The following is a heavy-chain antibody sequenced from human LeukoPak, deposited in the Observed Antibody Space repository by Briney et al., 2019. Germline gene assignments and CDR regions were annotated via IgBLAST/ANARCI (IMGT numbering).Heavy chain of an antibody. V-gene: IGHV3-74*01. D-gene: IGHD7-27*01. Sequence: PGGSLRLSCAASGFTFSSYWMHWVRQAPGKGLVWVSGISSDGSSTTYADSVKGRFTISRDNAKNTLYLQMNNLRAEDTAVYYCASRNWGRPFDYWGQGTLVTVSS. J-gene: IGHJ4*02. CDR2: ISSDGSST. CDR1: GFTFSSYW. CDR3: ASRNWGRPFDY.